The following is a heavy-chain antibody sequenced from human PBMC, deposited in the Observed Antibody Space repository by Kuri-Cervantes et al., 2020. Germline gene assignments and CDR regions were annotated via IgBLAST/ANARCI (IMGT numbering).Heavy chain of an antibody. V-gene: IGHV3-23*01. J-gene: IGHJ4*02. Sequence: GESLKISCAAPGFTFSSYAMHWVRQAPGKGLEWVSTVSGSGSATYYADSVKGRFTISRDNSKNTLSLQVNSLRAEDTALYFCAKDLRGYKQQIEYWGQGTLVTVSS. D-gene: IGHD5-24*01. CDR3: AKDLRGYKQQIEY. CDR2: VSGSGSAT. CDR1: GFTFSSYA.